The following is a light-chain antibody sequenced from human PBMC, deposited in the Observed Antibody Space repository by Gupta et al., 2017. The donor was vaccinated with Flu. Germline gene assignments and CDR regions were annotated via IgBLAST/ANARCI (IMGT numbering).Light chain of an antibody. CDR1: QSVSTSY. Sequence: EIVLTQSPGTLSLSPGERATLSCRASQSVSTSYFAWYQQKPGQAPRLFIYATSSRATGIPDRFSGSGYGTDFTLTISRREPEDFAVYYCQQYGGSPSYIFGQGTKMEIK. J-gene: IGKJ2*01. CDR3: QQYGGSPSYI. V-gene: IGKV3-20*01. CDR2: ATS.